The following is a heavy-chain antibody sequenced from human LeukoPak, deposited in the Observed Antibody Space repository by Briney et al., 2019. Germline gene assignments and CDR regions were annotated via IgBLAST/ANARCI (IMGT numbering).Heavy chain of an antibody. D-gene: IGHD1-14*01. CDR2: IYYSGST. J-gene: IGHJ4*02. CDR1: GGSISSGGYY. Sequence: SDTQSLTCTVSGGSISSGGYYWSWIRQHPGKGLEWIGYIYYSGSTYYNPSLKSRVTISVDTSENQFSLKLTSVTAADTAVYYCARSPEYYFDYWGQGTLVTVSS. CDR3: ARSPEYYFDY. V-gene: IGHV4-31*03.